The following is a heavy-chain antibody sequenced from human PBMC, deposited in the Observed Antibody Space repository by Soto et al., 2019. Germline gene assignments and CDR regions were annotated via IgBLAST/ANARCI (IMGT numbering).Heavy chain of an antibody. D-gene: IGHD3-3*01. Sequence: SETLSLTCTVSGGSISSSSYYWGWIRQPPGKGLEWIGSIYYSGSTYYNPSLKSRVTISVDTSKNQFSLKLSSVTAADTAVYYCARRSPLRFLEWLLWDYYGMDVWGQGTTVTVSS. CDR1: GGSISSSSYY. CDR2: IYYSGST. J-gene: IGHJ6*02. V-gene: IGHV4-39*01. CDR3: ARRSPLRFLEWLLWDYYGMDV.